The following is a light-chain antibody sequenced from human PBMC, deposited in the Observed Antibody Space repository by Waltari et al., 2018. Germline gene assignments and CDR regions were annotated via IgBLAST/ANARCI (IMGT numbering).Light chain of an antibody. CDR2: AAS. V-gene: IGKV1-9*01. CDR1: QGISSY. Sequence: DIQLTQSPSFLSASVGDRVTITCRASQGISSYLAWYQQKPGKAPKLLIYAASTLQSGVPSRFSGSGSGTEFTLTISSLQPEDSATYYCQQRNSYPRAFGQGTKLEIK. CDR3: QQRNSYPRA. J-gene: IGKJ2*01.